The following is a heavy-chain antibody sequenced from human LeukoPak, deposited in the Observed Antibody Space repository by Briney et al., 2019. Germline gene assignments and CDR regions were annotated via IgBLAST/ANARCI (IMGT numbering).Heavy chain of an antibody. V-gene: IGHV3-11*03. J-gene: IGHJ2*01. Sequence: PGGSLRLSCAASGFTFSDYYMSWIRQAPGKGLEWVSYISSSSSYTNYADSVKGRFTISRDNAKNSPYLQMNSLRAEDTAVYYCARTPGRVVVPAATPYWYFDLWGRGTLVTVSS. D-gene: IGHD2-2*01. CDR2: ISSSSSYT. CDR1: GFTFSDYY. CDR3: ARTPGRVVVPAATPYWYFDL.